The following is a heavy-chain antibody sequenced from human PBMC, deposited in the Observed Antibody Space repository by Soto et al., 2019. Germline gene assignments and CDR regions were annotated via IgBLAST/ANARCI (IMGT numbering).Heavy chain of an antibody. CDR1: GGSFSGYF. Sequence: SETPSLTCDVYGGSFSGYFWNWIRQSPGKGLEWIGKVNHNGRNNYNPSLKSRVTISLDMSKKQISLKLTSVTAADTAVYYCARGGSSDWQVAFDFWGQGTMVTVS. D-gene: IGHD6-19*01. J-gene: IGHJ3*01. V-gene: IGHV4-34*01. CDR3: ARGGSSDWQVAFDF. CDR2: VNHNGRN.